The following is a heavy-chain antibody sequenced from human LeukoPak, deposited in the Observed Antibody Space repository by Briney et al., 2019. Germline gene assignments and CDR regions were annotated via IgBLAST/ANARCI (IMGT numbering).Heavy chain of an antibody. J-gene: IGHJ4*02. Sequence: ASVKVSCKVSGDTLTELSMHWVRQAPGQGLEWMGWINPNSGGTNYAQKFQGRVTMTRDTSISTAYMELSRLRSDDTAVYYCASLYYFDYWGQETLVTVSS. V-gene: IGHV1-2*02. CDR2: INPNSGGT. CDR3: ASLYYFDY. CDR1: GDTLTELS.